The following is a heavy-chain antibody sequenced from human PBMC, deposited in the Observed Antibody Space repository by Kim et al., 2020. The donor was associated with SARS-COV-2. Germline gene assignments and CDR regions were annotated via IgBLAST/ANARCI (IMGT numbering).Heavy chain of an antibody. CDR3: VRALGGLDD. CDR1: GFTFRNDW. Sequence: GSLRLSCAASGFTFRNDWMHWVRQPPGKGLVWVSRINGDGRTTTYTDSVRGRFTISRDNAKNTVYLQMNSLRGEDTAMYYCVRALGGLDDWGQGTLVTV. CDR2: INGDGRTT. D-gene: IGHD3-16*01. V-gene: IGHV3-74*03. J-gene: IGHJ4*02.